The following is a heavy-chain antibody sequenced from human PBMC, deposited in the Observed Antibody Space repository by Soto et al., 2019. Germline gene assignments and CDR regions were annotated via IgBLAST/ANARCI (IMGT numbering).Heavy chain of an antibody. J-gene: IGHJ4*02. CDR1: GGSISSSSYY. CDR2: IYYSGST. Sequence: PSETLSLTCTVSGGSISSSSYYWGWIRQPPGKGLEWIGSIYYSGSTYYNPSLKSRVTISVDTSKNQFSLKLSSVTAADTAVYYCARSHPLWRIRATYFDYWGQGTLVTVSS. CDR3: ARSHPLWRIRATYFDY. V-gene: IGHV4-39*01. D-gene: IGHD2-15*01.